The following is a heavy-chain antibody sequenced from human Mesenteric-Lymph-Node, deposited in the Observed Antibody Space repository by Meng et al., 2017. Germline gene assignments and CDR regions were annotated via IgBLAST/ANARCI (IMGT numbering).Heavy chain of an antibody. CDR2: TYYRSKWYN. J-gene: IGHJ5*02. D-gene: IGHD4-17*01. CDR3: ARFDYGDYLLSGQFDP. V-gene: IGHV6-1*01. CDR1: GDSVSSNSAA. Sequence: SQTLSLTCAISGDSVSSNSAAWNWIRQSPSRGLEWLGRTYYRSKWYNDYAVSVKSRITINPDTSKNQFSLQLNSVTPEDTAVYYCARFDYGDYLLSGQFDPWGQGTLVTVSS.